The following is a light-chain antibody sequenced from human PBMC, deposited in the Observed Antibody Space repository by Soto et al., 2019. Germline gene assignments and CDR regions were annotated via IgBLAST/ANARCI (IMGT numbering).Light chain of an antibody. CDR1: QAVGDK. V-gene: IGKV3-15*01. J-gene: IGKJ2*02. CDR3: QQYNDWRT. Sequence: ETVMTQSPATLSVSPGEGVTLSCRASQAVGDKLAWYQQKPGQAPRLLIHGASTRATDIPDRFSGSGSGTHFTLSISSLQSEDSAVYYCQQYNDWRTFGQGTKLEIK. CDR2: GAS.